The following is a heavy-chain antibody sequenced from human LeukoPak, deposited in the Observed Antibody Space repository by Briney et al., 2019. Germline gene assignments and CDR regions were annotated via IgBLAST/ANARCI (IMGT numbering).Heavy chain of an antibody. CDR1: GFTFSNYW. D-gene: IGHD4-23*01. J-gene: IGHJ4*02. Sequence: PGGSLRLSCAASGFTFSNYWMSWVRQAPGKGLEWVARIKSMGSGGTTDHAAIVKGRFTMSRDDSKNTLYLQMNGLKTEDTAVYYCTTIFREETPSFDYWGQGTLVTVSS. CDR3: TTIFREETPSFDY. CDR2: IKSMGSGGTT. V-gene: IGHV3-15*01.